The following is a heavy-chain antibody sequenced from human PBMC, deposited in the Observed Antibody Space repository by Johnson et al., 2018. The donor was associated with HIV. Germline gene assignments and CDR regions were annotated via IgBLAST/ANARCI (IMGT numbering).Heavy chain of an antibody. V-gene: IGHV3-30*04. D-gene: IGHD5-18*01. CDR3: AKGDKAYSYPLDAFDI. J-gene: IGHJ3*02. CDR2: ISSDGTYK. CDR1: GFTFTTYA. Sequence: QMLLVESGGGMVQPGRSLRLSCAASGFTFTTYALHWVRRAPGKGLECVAVISSDGTYKYYADSVKGRFTISRDNSKNTLYLQMNSLRAEDTAVYYCAKGDKAYSYPLDAFDIWGQGTMVTVSS.